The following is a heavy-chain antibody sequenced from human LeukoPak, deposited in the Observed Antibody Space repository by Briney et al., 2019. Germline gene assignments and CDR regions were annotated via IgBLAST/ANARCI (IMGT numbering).Heavy chain of an antibody. CDR1: GFTFSTYS. CDR2: ISSSSSYI. CDR3: ARGSSTWYYFDY. J-gene: IGHJ4*02. V-gene: IGHV3-21*01. Sequence: PGGSLRLSCAASGFTFSTYSMNWVRQAPGKGLEWVSFISSSSSYIYYADSLKGRFTISRDNAKHSLYLQMNSLRAEDTAVYYCARGSSTWYYFDYWGQGPLVTVSS. D-gene: IGHD6-13*01.